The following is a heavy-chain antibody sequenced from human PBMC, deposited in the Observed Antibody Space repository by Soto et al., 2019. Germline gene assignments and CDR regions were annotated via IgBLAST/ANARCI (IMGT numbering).Heavy chain of an antibody. CDR2: ISYDGSNK. J-gene: IGHJ6*02. CDR1: GFIFSNAW. Sequence: PGGSLRLSCAASGFIFSNAWINWVRQAPGKGLEWVAVISYDGSNKYYADSVKGRFTISRDNSKNTLYLQMNSLRAEDTAVYYCARGSPMDVWGQGTTVTVSS. V-gene: IGHV3-30-3*01. CDR3: ARGSPMDV.